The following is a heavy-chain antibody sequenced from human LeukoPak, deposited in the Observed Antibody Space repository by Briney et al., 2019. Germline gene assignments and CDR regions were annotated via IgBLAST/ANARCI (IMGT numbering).Heavy chain of an antibody. V-gene: IGHV3-21*01. CDR1: GFTFSSYS. D-gene: IGHD1-26*01. Sequence: GGSLGLSCAASGFTFSSYSMNWVRQAPGKGLEWVSSISSSSSYIYYADSVKGRFTISRDNAKNSLYLQMNSLRAEDTAMYYCASATWELEFDYWGQGTLVTVSS. J-gene: IGHJ4*02. CDR3: ASATWELEFDY. CDR2: ISSSSSYI.